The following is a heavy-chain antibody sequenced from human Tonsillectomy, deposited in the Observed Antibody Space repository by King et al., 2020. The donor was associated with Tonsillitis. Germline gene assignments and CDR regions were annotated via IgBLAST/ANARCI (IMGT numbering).Heavy chain of an antibody. CDR3: AKDPGRDEWLEDY. D-gene: IGHD3-9*01. CDR1: GFTFSSYA. CDR2: ISDSGGST. J-gene: IGHJ4*02. Sequence: VQLVESGGGLVQPGGSLRLSCAASGFTFSSYAMSWVRQAPGKGLEWVSGISDSGGSTYYADSVKGRFSISRDNSKYTLYLQMNSVRAEDTAIYYCAKDPGRDEWLEDYWGQGTLVTVSS. V-gene: IGHV3-23*04.